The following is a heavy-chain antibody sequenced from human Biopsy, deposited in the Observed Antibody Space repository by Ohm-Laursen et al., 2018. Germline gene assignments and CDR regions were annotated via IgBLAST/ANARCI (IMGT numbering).Heavy chain of an antibody. CDR3: ARHPTGFWFDP. CDR2: IYNSETT. CDR1: GDSISTSTTYY. V-gene: IGHV4-39*01. Sequence: TLSLTCTVSGDSISTSTTYYWAWLRQPPGKGLEWIGSIYNSETTFYNPSLKSRVAISVDTSTNQFSLKVSSVTAADTALYYRARHPTGFWFDPWGHGTLVTVSS. J-gene: IGHJ5*02.